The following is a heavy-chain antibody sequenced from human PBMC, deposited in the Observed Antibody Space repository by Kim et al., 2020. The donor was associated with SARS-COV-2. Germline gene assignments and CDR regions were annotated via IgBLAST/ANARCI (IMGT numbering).Heavy chain of an antibody. CDR3: TRREDYSFDY. CDR2: IRLDGSKE. CDR1: GFTFSRYG. D-gene: IGHD2-15*01. Sequence: GGSLRLSCAASGFTFSRYGMFWVRQAPGKVLEWVALIRLDGSKEYYADSVKGRFTISRDNSQNTLYLQMNSLGTEDTAVYYCTRREDYSFDYWGQGTLVTVSS. V-gene: IGHV3-33*07. J-gene: IGHJ4*02.